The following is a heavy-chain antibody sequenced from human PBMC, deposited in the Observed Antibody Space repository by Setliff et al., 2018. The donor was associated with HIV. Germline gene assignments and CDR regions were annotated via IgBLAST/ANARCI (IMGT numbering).Heavy chain of an antibody. D-gene: IGHD3-10*01. Sequence: SETLSLTCTVSGGSISSHYWSWIRQPPGKGLEWIGSIHYSGSTNYNPSLKSRVTISVDTSKNQFPLKLSSVTAADTALYFCAREAYFFASGTYYFDSWGQGTLVTAPQ. V-gene: IGHV4-59*11. J-gene: IGHJ4*02. CDR3: AREAYFFASGTYYFDS. CDR2: IHYSGST. CDR1: GGSISSHY.